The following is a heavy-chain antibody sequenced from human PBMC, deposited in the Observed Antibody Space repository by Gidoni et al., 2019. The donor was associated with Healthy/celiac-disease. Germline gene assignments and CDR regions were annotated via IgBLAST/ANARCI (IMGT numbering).Heavy chain of an antibody. CDR2: ISSNGDST. V-gene: IGHV3-64D*09. CDR1: GFTFSSYA. Sequence: EVQLVESGGGLVQPGGSLRLSCSASGFTFSSYAMHWVRQAPGKGLEYVSAISSNGDSTYYADSVKGRFTIARDNSKNTLYLQMSSLRAEDTAVYYCVLFVPAAINWFDPWGQGTLVTVSS. CDR3: VLFVPAAINWFDP. J-gene: IGHJ5*02. D-gene: IGHD2-2*01.